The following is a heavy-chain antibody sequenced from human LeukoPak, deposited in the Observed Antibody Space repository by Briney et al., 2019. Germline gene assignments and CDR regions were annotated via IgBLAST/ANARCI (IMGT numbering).Heavy chain of an antibody. CDR1: GFTFDDYA. D-gene: IGHD3-3*01. CDR2: ISFEGSNK. Sequence: GGSLRLSCAASGFTFDDYAMHWVRQAPGKGLEWVAVISFEGSNKYYANSVKGRFTISRDNSENTLYLQMNSLRPEDTAVYYCARDLNEDYNFWTTYPPMDVWGKGTTVTVSS. V-gene: IGHV3-30-3*01. CDR3: ARDLNEDYNFWTTYPPMDV. J-gene: IGHJ6*04.